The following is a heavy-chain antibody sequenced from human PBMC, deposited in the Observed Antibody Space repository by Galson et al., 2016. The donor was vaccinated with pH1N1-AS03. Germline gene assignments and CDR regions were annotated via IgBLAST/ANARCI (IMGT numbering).Heavy chain of an antibody. J-gene: IGHJ5*02. CDR1: GGSFGNFG. V-gene: IGHV1-69*13. CDR2: IIPHFDTA. Sequence: SVKVSCKVSGGSFGNFGFSWVRQAPGQVLEWMGRIIPHFDTASYAQRFRGRVTIAADESATTAYLELSSLRADDTAVYFCARDIAPPLEFSGWRLDLWGQGTLVTVSS. CDR3: ARDIAPPLEFSGWRLDL. D-gene: IGHD6-19*01.